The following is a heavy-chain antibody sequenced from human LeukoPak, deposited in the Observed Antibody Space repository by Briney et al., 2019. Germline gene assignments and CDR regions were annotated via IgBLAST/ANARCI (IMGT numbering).Heavy chain of an antibody. CDR1: GFTCNSYA. CDR3: AKDYSSGLFHSDY. J-gene: IGHJ4*02. Sequence: GGSLRLSCAASGFTCNSYAMSWVRRAPGKGLEWVSAISGSGGSTYYADPVKGRFTISRDNSKDTLYLQMNSLRAEDTAVYYCAKDYSSGLFHSDYWGQGTLVTVSS. V-gene: IGHV3-23*01. D-gene: IGHD6-19*01. CDR2: ISGSGGST.